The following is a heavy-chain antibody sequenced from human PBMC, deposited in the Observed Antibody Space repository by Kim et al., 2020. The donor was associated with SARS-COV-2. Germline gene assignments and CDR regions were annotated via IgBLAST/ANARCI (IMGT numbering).Heavy chain of an antibody. CDR2: ITGSSSYI. V-gene: IGHV3-21*01. D-gene: IGHD5-12*01. CDR1: GFTFSSYS. J-gene: IGHJ4*02. Sequence: GGSLRLSCAASGFTFSSYSLNWVRQAPGKGLEWVSSITGSSSYIYYADSVKGRFTISRDNAKNSLFLQMNRLRAEETAVYYCAREGGMATINDFDDWGQGTLVTVSS. CDR3: AREGGMATINDFDD.